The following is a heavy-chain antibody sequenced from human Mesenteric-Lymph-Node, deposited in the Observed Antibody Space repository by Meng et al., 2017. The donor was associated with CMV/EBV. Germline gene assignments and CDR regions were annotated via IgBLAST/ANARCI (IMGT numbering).Heavy chain of an antibody. V-gene: IGHV1-69*01. Sequence: ASGGSCSTYAISWVRQAPGQGLEWMGGIIPLFGTGNYAQKFQGRVTITADESTSTAYMELSSLRSEDTAVYYCAREGARGPKNPFDYWGQGTLVTVSS. J-gene: IGHJ4*02. D-gene: IGHD2-15*01. CDR3: AREGARGPKNPFDY. CDR2: IIPLFGTG. CDR1: GGSCSTYA.